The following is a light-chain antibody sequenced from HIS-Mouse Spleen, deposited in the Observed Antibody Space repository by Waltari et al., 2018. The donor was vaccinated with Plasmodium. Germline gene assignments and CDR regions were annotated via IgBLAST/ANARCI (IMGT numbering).Light chain of an antibody. Sequence: EIVLTQSPATLSLSPGERATLSCRASQSVSSHLAWYQQKPGQAPRLLIYDASIRATGSPARFSGIGAGTDLTLTISSLEPDDFAVYYCQRRSDWPPRFTFGPGTKVEIK. J-gene: IGKJ3*01. V-gene: IGKV3-11*01. CDR3: QRRSDWPPRFT. CDR1: QSVSSH. CDR2: DAS.